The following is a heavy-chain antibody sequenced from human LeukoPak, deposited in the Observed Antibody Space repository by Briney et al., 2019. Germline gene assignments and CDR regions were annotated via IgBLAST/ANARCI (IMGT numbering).Heavy chain of an antibody. J-gene: IGHJ4*02. D-gene: IGHD5-24*01. CDR1: GYTFTSYA. V-gene: IGHV7-4-1*02. Sequence: ASVKVSCKASGYTFTSYAMNWVRQAPGQGLEWMGWINTNTGNPTYAQGFTGRFVFSLDTSVSTAYLQISSLKAEDTAVYYCARGGDILLVSDGYNRIDYWGQGTLVTVSS. CDR3: ARGGDILLVSDGYNRIDY. CDR2: INTNTGNP.